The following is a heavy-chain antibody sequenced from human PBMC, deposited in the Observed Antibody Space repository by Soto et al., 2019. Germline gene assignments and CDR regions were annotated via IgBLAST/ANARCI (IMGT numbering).Heavy chain of an antibody. CDR1: GGSFSGYY. CDR3: ARIVSERDNGDYVPYFDY. CDR2: INHSGST. D-gene: IGHD4-17*01. Sequence: QAQLQQWGAGLLKPSETLSLTCAVYGGSFSGYYWSWIRQPPGKGLEWIGEINHSGSTNYNPSLKSRVTISVDTAKNQFSLKLSSVTAADTAVYYCARIVSERDNGDYVPYFDYWGQGTLVTVSS. J-gene: IGHJ4*02. V-gene: IGHV4-34*01.